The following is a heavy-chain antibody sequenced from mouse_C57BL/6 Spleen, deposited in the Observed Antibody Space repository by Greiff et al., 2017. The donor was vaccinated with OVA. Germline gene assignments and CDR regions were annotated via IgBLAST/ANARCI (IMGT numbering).Heavy chain of an antibody. CDR2: INPNNGGT. Sequence: VQLKESGPELVKPGASVKISCKASGYTFTDYYMNWVKQSHGKSLEWIGDINPNNGGTSYNQKFKGKATLTVDKSSSTAYMELRSLTSEDSAVYYCARGNSYFDYWGQGTTRTVSS. V-gene: IGHV1-26*01. CDR3: ARGNSYFDY. J-gene: IGHJ2*01. CDR1: GYTFTDYY. D-gene: IGHD2-1*01.